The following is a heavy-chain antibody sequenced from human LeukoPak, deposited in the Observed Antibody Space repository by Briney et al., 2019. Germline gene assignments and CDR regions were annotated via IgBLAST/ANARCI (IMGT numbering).Heavy chain of an antibody. CDR3: ARAVPAAILYYGMDV. V-gene: IGHV4-59*01. CDR1: GGSISSYY. Sequence: PSETLSLTCTVSGGSISSYYWSWIRQPPGKGLEWIGYIYYSGSTNYNPSLKSRVTISVDTSKNQFSLKLSSVTAADTAVYYCARAVPAAILYYGMDVRGQGTTVTVSS. J-gene: IGHJ6*02. CDR2: IYYSGST. D-gene: IGHD2-2*01.